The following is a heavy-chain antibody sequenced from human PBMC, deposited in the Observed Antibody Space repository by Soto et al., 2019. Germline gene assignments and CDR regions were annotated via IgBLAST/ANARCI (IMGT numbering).Heavy chain of an antibody. D-gene: IGHD6-13*01. J-gene: IGHJ5*02. CDR3: ARGHTSSWYRWFDP. CDR2: ISYSSSTI. V-gene: IGHV3-48*02. CDR1: VFTFSTYS. Sequence: QPGGPLRLSCAASVFTFSTYSMNWFRQAPGKGLEWVSYISYSSSTIYYADSVKGRFTISRDNAKNSLYLQMNSLRDKDTAVYYCARGHTSSWYRWFDPWGQGTLVTVS.